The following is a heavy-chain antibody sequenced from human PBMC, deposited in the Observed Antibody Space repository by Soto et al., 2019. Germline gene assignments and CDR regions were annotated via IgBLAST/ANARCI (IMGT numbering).Heavy chain of an antibody. D-gene: IGHD3-10*01. CDR3: AKDRMGAGVRGYFDY. V-gene: IGHV3-30*18. J-gene: IGHJ4*02. CDR1: GFTFSSYG. Sequence: QVQLVESGGGVVQPGRSLRLSCAASGFTFSSYGMHWVRQAPGKGLEWVAVIIYDGSTKYYADSVKGRFTISRDNSESTLYLQMNSMRAEDTAVYYCAKDRMGAGVRGYFDYWGQGTLVNVSS. CDR2: IIYDGSTK.